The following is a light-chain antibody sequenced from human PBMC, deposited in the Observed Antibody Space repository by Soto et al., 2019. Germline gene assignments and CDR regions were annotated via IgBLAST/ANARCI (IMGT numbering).Light chain of an antibody. CDR2: DAS. V-gene: IGKV3-11*01. CDR1: QSVSSY. CDR3: QERSNWPIT. J-gene: IGKJ5*01. Sequence: EIVLTQSPATLSLSPGERATLSCRTSQSVSSYFAWYQQKPGRAPRLLIYDASNRATGIPARFIGSGSGTDFTLTISSLEPEDFAVYYYQERSNWPITFGQGTRLAV.